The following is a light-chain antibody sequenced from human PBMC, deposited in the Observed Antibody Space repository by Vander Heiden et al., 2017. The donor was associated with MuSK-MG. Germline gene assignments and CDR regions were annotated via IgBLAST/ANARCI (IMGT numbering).Light chain of an antibody. CDR2: ATS. CDR1: QVISTY. J-gene: IGKJ3*01. Sequence: IQLTQSPSSPPASCGERVTIPCRARQVISTYIAWYQHKPGKVPLLLTYATSTLQSGVPARFSGSGSGTDFTLTICSLQPEDVATYYWLQDTSAPFPFGHGTKVEIK. CDR3: LQDTSAPFP. V-gene: IGKV1-27*01.